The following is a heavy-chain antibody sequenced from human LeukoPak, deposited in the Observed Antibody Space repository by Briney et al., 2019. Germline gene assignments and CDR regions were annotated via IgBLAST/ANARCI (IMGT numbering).Heavy chain of an antibody. CDR1: GFTFSSYW. CDR2: IKQDGSEK. CDR3: AELGITMIGGV. J-gene: IGHJ6*04. Sequence: GGSLRLSCEASGFTFSSYWMSWVRQAPGKGLEWVANIKQDGSEKKYLDSVKGRFTISRDNAKNSMYLQMNSLRAEDTAVYYCAELGITMIGGVWGKGTTVTISS. V-gene: IGHV3-7*01. D-gene: IGHD3-10*02.